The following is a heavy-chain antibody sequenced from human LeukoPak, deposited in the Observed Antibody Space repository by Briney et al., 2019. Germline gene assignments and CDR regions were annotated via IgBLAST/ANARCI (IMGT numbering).Heavy chain of an antibody. CDR3: ARSGDDDWEIDY. CDR2: ISSSGSII. V-gene: IGHV3-48*04. Sequence: PGGSLRLSCAASGFTFSSYSMNWVRQAPGKGLEWVSYISSSGSIIHYADSVKGRFTISRDNAKNSLYLQMNSLRAEDTAVYYCARSGDDDWEIDYWGQGTLVTVSS. J-gene: IGHJ4*02. CDR1: GFTFSSYS. D-gene: IGHD3-9*01.